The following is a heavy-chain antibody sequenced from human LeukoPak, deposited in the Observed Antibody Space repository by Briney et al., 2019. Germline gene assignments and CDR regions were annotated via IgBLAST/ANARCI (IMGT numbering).Heavy chain of an antibody. Sequence: ASVKVSCKASGYTFTSYYMHWVRQAPGQGLEWMGIINPIGGSTSYAQKFQGRVTMTRDTSTNTVYMDLSSLRSEDTAVYYCARPIGDHENWFDPWGQGTLVTVSS. D-gene: IGHD4-17*01. J-gene: IGHJ5*02. V-gene: IGHV1-46*01. CDR1: GYTFTSYY. CDR2: INPIGGST. CDR3: ARPIGDHENWFDP.